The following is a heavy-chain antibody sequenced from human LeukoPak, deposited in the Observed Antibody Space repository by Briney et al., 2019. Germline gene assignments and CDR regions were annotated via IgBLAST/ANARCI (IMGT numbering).Heavy chain of an antibody. V-gene: IGHV3-48*03. CDR2: ISTSGSTI. J-gene: IGHJ4*02. D-gene: IGHD3-22*01. Sequence: GGSLRLSCAASGFTFSSYEMNWVRQAPGKGLEWVSYISTSGSTIYYAYSVKGRFTTSRDNAKNSLYLQMNSLRAEDTAVHYCAREGNYYDSSGSFDYWGQGTLVTVSS. CDR1: GFTFSSYE. CDR3: AREGNYYDSSGSFDY.